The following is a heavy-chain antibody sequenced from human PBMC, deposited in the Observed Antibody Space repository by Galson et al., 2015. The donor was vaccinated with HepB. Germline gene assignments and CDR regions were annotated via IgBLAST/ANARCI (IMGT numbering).Heavy chain of an antibody. V-gene: IGHV3-64D*06. D-gene: IGHD1-26*01. CDR2: ISSNGGST. CDR1: GFTFSSYA. J-gene: IGHJ4*02. CDR3: VSSGGTYYLLDY. Sequence: LRLSCAASGFTFSSYAAHWVRQAPGKGLEYVSAISSNGGSTFYADSVKGRFTISRDNSKNTLYFQMSSLRAEDTAIYYCVSSGGTYYLLDYWGQGTLVTVSS.